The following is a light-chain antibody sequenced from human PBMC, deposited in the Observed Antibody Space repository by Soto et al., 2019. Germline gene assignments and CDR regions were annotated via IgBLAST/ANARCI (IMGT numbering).Light chain of an antibody. CDR2: GAS. Sequence: EIMMTQSPATLSVSPGERATLSCWASQSVSSTLAWYQQRPGQAPRLLIYGASTRAAGIPARFSGSGSGTDFTLTNSGLKSEHSAVYYCQQYNDWPPELTFGGGTEVEIK. CDR1: QSVSST. CDR3: QQYNDWPPELT. J-gene: IGKJ4*01. V-gene: IGKV3-15*01.